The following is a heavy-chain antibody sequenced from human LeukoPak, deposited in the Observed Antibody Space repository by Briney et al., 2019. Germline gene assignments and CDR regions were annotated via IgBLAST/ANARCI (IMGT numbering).Heavy chain of an antibody. J-gene: IGHJ4*02. D-gene: IGHD3-22*01. CDR1: GGSIWSGNYY. CDR2: IYTSGST. V-gene: IGHV4-61*02. Sequence: ASETLSLTCTVSGGSIWSGNYYWNWIQQPAGKGLEWIGRIYTSGSTNYNPSLKSRVIMSLDTSKNQVSLKLSSVTAADTAVYYCARASGFHDSGGYYSGFDCWGQGALVTVSS. CDR3: ARASGFHDSGGYYSGFDC.